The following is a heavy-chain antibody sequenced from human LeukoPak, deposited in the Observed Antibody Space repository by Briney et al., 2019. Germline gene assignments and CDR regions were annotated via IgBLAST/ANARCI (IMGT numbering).Heavy chain of an antibody. V-gene: IGHV3-23*01. CDR3: ARQSSLRFYDFWTGXYPLDN. Sequence: GGSLRLSCAASGFTSNKYAMTWVRQAPGKGLEWVSAISGTGHSTNYADSVKGRFTVSRDNFNNTVYLQMNSLRAEDTAVYYCARQSSLRFYDFWTGXYPLDNWGQGTLVTVSS. J-gene: IGHJ4*02. CDR1: GFTSNKYA. D-gene: IGHD3-3*01. CDR2: ISGTGHST.